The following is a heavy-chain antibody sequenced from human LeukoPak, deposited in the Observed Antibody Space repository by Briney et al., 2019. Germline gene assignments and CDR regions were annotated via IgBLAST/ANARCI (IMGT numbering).Heavy chain of an antibody. J-gene: IGHJ5*01. Sequence: GASVKVSCKASGYTFPSYFMHWVRQAPGQGLEWMGWINTADGNTKYSQKFQGRVTITRDTSASIVYLELTSLRSEDTAVYYCARPGASSPGNWFASWGQGTLVTVSS. CDR3: ARPGASSPGNWFAS. V-gene: IGHV1-3*04. CDR1: GYTFPSYF. CDR2: INTADGNT. D-gene: IGHD6-13*01.